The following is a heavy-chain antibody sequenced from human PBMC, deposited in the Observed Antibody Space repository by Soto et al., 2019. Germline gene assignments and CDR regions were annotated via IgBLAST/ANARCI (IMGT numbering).Heavy chain of an antibody. CDR3: ERDKMEDYDFWSGYQPFDGMDV. D-gene: IGHD3-3*01. CDR2: IYTSGST. V-gene: IGHV4-4*07. J-gene: IGHJ6*02. Sequence: PSETLSLTCTVSAGSISSYYWSWIRQPAGKGLEWIGRIYTSGSTNYNPPLKSRVTMSVDTSKNQFSLKLSSVTAADTAVYYCERDKMEDYDFWSGYQPFDGMDVWGQGNTVTVSS. CDR1: AGSISSYY.